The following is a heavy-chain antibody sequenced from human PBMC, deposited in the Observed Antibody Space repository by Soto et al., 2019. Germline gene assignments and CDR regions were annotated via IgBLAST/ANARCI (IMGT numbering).Heavy chain of an antibody. J-gene: IGHJ4*02. CDR1: GFTFSSYS. CDR3: ARGRDGSGSHFDY. D-gene: IGHD3-10*01. V-gene: IGHV3-21*01. CDR2: ISSSSSYI. Sequence: EVQLVESGGGLVKPGGSLRLSCAASGFTFSSYSMNWVRQAPGKGLEWVSSISSSSSYIYFADSVKGRFTISRDNAKNSLYLQMNSLRAEDTAVYYCARGRDGSGSHFDYWGQGTLVTVSS.